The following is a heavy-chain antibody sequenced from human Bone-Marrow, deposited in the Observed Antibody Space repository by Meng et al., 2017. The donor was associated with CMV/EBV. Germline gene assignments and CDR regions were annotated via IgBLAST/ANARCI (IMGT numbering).Heavy chain of an antibody. CDR2: INHSGST. CDR1: GGSFSGYY. V-gene: IGHV4-34*01. Sequence: QVQLQQWGAGPLKPSEXLSLTCAVYGGSFSGYYWSWIRQPPGKGLEWIGEINHSGSTNYNPSLKSRVTISVDTSKNQFSLKLSSVTAADTAVYYCARVEGSSWYADAFDIWGQGTMVTVSS. D-gene: IGHD6-13*01. CDR3: ARVEGSSWYADAFDI. J-gene: IGHJ3*02.